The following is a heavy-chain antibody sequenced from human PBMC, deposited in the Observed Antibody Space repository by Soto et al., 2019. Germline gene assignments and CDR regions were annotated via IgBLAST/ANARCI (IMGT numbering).Heavy chain of an antibody. V-gene: IGHV1-69*08. CDR1: GGTFSSYT. J-gene: IGHJ6*03. D-gene: IGHD2-2*01. CDR2: IIPILGIA. CDR3: AREGDCSSTSCYHYYYYYYMDV. Sequence: VQLVQSGAEVKQPGSSVKVSCKASGGTFSSYTISWVRQAPGQGLEWMGRIIPILGIANYAQKFQGRVTITADKSTSTAYMELSSLRSEDTAVYYCAREGDCSSTSCYHYYYYYYMDVWGKGTTVTVSS.